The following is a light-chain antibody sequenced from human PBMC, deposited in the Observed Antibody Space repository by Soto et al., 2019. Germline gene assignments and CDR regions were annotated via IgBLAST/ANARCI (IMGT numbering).Light chain of an antibody. Sequence: QSALTQPPSVSGSPGQSVTISCTGTSGDVGTYDRVSWYQQPPGTAPKLMIYEVNNRPSGVPDRISGSKSGNTASLTISGLQAEDEADYYCSSYTSSSTFVFGTGTKLTVL. CDR1: SGDVGTYDR. CDR2: EVN. CDR3: SSYTSSSTFV. V-gene: IGLV2-18*02. J-gene: IGLJ1*01.